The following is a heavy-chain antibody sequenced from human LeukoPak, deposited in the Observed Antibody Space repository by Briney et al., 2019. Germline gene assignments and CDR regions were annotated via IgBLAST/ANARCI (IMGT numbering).Heavy chain of an antibody. CDR2: IRYDGSKQ. Sequence: GESLRLSCAASGFTFSSYGMHWVRQAPGKGLEWVAFIRYDGSKQYYADSVKGRFTISRDNSKNTLFLQMNSLRGEDTAVYYCAKDRRSSGWNAAPGYWGQGTLVTVSS. J-gene: IGHJ4*02. V-gene: IGHV3-30*02. CDR1: GFTFSSYG. CDR3: AKDRRSSGWNAAPGY. D-gene: IGHD6-19*01.